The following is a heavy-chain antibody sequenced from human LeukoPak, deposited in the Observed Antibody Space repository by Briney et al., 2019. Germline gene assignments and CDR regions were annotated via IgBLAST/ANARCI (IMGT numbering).Heavy chain of an antibody. CDR3: ARSSSGVYIQ. CDR1: GFTFRNYG. V-gene: IGHV3-74*01. Sequence: GGSLRLSCEASGFTFRNYGMHWVRQVPGKGPVWVSRISGDGSSILYADSVKGRFTISRDNAKNSLYVQMNSLRADDSAVYYCARSSSGVYIQWGQGTLVTVSS. D-gene: IGHD2-15*01. CDR2: ISGDGSSI. J-gene: IGHJ4*02.